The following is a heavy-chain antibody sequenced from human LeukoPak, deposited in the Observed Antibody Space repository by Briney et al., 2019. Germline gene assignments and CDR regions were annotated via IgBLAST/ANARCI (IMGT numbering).Heavy chain of an antibody. V-gene: IGHV5-51*01. CDR3: ARWDYDILTGYWQGYFDY. J-gene: IGHJ4*02. Sequence: GESLKISCKGSGYSFTSYWIGWVRQMPGKGLEWMGIIYPGDSGTRYSPSFQGQVTISADKSISTAYLQWSSLKASDTAMYYCARWDYDILTGYWQGYFDYWGQGTLVTVSS. D-gene: IGHD3-9*01. CDR2: IYPGDSGT. CDR1: GYSFTSYW.